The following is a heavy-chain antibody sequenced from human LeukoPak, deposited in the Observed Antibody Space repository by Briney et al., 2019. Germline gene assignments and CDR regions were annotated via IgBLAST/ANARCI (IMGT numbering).Heavy chain of an antibody. CDR2: IYHSGST. CDR1: GYSISSGYY. V-gene: IGHV4-38-2*01. D-gene: IGHD3-16*02. Sequence: PSETLSLTCAVSGYSISSGYYWGWTRQPPGKGLEWIGSIYHSGSTYYNPSLKSRVTISVDTSKNQFSLKLSSVTAADTAVYYCARTRYDAFDIWGQRTMVTVSS. J-gene: IGHJ3*02. CDR3: ARTRYDAFDI.